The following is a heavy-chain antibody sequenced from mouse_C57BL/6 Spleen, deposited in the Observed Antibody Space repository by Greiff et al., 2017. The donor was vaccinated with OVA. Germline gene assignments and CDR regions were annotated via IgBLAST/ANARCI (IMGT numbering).Heavy chain of an antibody. CDR1: GYTFTSYG. J-gene: IGHJ4*01. Sequence: QVQLQQSGAELARPGASVKLSCKASGYTFTSYGISWVKQRTGQGLEWIGEIYPRSGNTYYNEKFKGKATLTADKSPSTAYMELRSLTSEDSAVYFCAIYDEGGHAMDYWGQGTSVTVSS. CDR3: AIYDEGGHAMDY. V-gene: IGHV1-81*01. D-gene: IGHD2-12*01. CDR2: IYPRSGNT.